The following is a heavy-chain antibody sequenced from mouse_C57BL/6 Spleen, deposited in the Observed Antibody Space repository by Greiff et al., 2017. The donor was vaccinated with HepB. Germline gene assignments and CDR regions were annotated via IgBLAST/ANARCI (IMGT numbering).Heavy chain of an antibody. CDR1: GFTFSDYG. CDR3: ARGIFYDYTGYFDV. V-gene: IGHV5-17*01. D-gene: IGHD2-4*01. Sequence: EVQLQESGGGLVKPGGSLKLSCAASGFTFSDYGMHWVRQAPEKGLEWVAYISSGSSTIYYADTVKGRFTISRDNAKNTLFLQMTSLRSEDTAMYYCARGIFYDYTGYFDVWGTGTTVTVSS. CDR2: ISSGSSTI. J-gene: IGHJ1*03.